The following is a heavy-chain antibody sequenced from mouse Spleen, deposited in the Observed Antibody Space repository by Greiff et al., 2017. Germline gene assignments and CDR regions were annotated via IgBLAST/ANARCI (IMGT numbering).Heavy chain of an antibody. CDR2: IDPSDSYT. V-gene: IGHV1-59*01. Sequence: QVQLQQPGAELVRPGTSVKLSCKASGYTFTSYWMHWVKQRPGQGLEWIGVIDPSDSYTNYNQKFKGKATLTVDTSSSTAYMQLSSLTSEDSAVYYCARHYYGPFDYWGQGTTLTVSS. J-gene: IGHJ2*01. CDR3: ARHYYGPFDY. CDR1: GYTFTSYW. D-gene: IGHD1-1*01.